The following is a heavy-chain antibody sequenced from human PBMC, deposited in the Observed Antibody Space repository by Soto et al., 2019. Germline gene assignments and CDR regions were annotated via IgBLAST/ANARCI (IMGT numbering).Heavy chain of an antibody. CDR2: IRSKANSYAT. CDR3: TRQGDSSSSPHIDY. V-gene: IGHV3-73*01. CDR1: GFTFGGSA. D-gene: IGHD6-6*01. Sequence: GGSLRLSCAASGFTFGGSAMHWVRQASGKGLEWVGRIRSKANSYATAYAASVKGRFTISRDDSKNTAYLQMNSLKTEDTAVYYCTRQGDSSSSPHIDYWGQGTLVTVSS. J-gene: IGHJ4*02.